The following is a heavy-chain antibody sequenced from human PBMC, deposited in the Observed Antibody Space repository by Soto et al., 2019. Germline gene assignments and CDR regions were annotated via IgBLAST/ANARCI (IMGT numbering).Heavy chain of an antibody. CDR3: AAYTIVGATDDFDY. CDR2: IVVGSGNT. V-gene: IGHV1-58*01. J-gene: IGHJ4*02. Sequence: ASVKVSCKASGFTFTSSAVQWVRQARGQRLEWIGWIVVGSGNTNYAQKFQERVTITRDMSTSTAYMELSSLRSEDTAVYYCAAYTIVGATDDFDYWGQGTLVTVSS. D-gene: IGHD1-26*01. CDR1: GFTFTSSA.